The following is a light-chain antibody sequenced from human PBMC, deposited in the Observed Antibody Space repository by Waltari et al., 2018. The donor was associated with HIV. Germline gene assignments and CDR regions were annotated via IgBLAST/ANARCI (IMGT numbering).Light chain of an antibody. CDR1: QSVGSSH. V-gene: IGKV3-20*01. Sequence: ETILTQSPGTLSLSPGDRATLSCRASQSVGSSHLAWYQQKPGQAPRLLVYDASSRATGIPDRFSGSGSGTDFILTINGLEPEDFAVYYCQQYDNSRWTFGQGTKVEIK. J-gene: IGKJ1*01. CDR2: DAS. CDR3: QQYDNSRWT.